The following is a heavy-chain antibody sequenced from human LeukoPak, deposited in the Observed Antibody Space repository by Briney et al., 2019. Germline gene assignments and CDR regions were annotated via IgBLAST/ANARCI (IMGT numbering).Heavy chain of an antibody. CDR3: ARDGNGYNMFDY. D-gene: IGHD5-24*01. Sequence: SETLSLTCTVSGGSISSYYWSWIRQPPGKGLEWIGYIYYSGSTNYNPSLKGRVTISVDTSKNQFSLKLSSVTAADTAVYYCARDGNGYNMFDYWGQGTLVTVSS. CDR2: IYYSGST. V-gene: IGHV4-59*01. CDR1: GGSISSYY. J-gene: IGHJ4*02.